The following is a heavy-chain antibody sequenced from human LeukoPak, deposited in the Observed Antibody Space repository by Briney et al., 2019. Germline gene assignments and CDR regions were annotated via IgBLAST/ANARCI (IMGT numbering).Heavy chain of an antibody. Sequence: SETLSLTCAVYGGSFSGYYWSWIRQPPGKGLEWIGEINHSGSTNYNPSLKSRVTISVDTSKNQLSLKLSSVTAADTAAYYCARYYYDSSGYSCVDYWGQGTLVTVSS. CDR3: ARYYYDSSGYSCVDY. D-gene: IGHD3-22*01. CDR2: INHSGST. V-gene: IGHV4-34*01. J-gene: IGHJ4*02. CDR1: GGSFSGYY.